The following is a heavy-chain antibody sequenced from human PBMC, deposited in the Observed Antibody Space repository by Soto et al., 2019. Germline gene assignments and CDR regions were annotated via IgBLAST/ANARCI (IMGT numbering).Heavy chain of an antibody. Sequence: QVQLVQSGAEVKKPGASVRVSCKASGYTFSNYDINWVRQATEQGLEWMGWMNPNSGNTGYAQKLQDRVNMTRDYFIITDYMEMRSLTFEETAVNYCARRALMGTQLWLPFDYWAQGTLVTVSS. J-gene: IGHJ4*02. CDR3: ARRALMGTQLWLPFDY. D-gene: IGHD3-9*01. CDR2: MNPNSGNT. CDR1: GYTFSNYD. V-gene: IGHV1-8*01.